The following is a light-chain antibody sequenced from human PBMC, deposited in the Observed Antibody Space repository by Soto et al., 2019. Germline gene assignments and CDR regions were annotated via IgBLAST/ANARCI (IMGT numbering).Light chain of an antibody. CDR2: DAS. J-gene: IGKJ1*01. CDR3: QQYNSYLWT. V-gene: IGKV1-8*01. Sequence: AIRMTQSPSSFSASTGDRVTITCRASQGINNYLAWYQQKPGEAPKLLIYDASTFQSGVPSRFSGSGSGTEFTLTISSLQPDDFATYYCQQYNSYLWTFGQGTKVDIK. CDR1: QGINNY.